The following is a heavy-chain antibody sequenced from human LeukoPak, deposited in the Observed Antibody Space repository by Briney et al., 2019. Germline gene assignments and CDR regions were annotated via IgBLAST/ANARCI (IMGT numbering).Heavy chain of an antibody. V-gene: IGHV1-18*01. CDR1: GYTFTSYG. CDR2: ISAYNGNT. J-gene: IGHJ1*01. D-gene: IGHD3-10*01. Sequence: GASVKVSCKASGYTFTSYGISWVRQAPGQGLEWMGWISAYNGNTNYAQKLQGRVTMTTDTSTSTAYMELRSLRSDDTAVYYCARDIVLLWFGERSAEYSQHWGQGTLVTVSS. CDR3: ARDIVLLWFGERSAEYSQH.